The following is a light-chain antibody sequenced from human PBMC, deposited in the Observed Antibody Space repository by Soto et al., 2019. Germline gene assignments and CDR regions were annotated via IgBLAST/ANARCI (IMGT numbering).Light chain of an antibody. CDR3: CSYTTSSNV. V-gene: IGLV2-14*03. CDR2: GVN. CDR1: VSDVGGYDS. J-gene: IGLJ1*01. Sequence: QSVLTQPATVSGSPGQSITISCTGTVSDVGGYDSVSWYQQHPGRAPKLIIYGVNNRPSGVSNRFSASKSADTASLTISGLQAEDEANYYCCSYTTSSNVFGTGTKVTVL.